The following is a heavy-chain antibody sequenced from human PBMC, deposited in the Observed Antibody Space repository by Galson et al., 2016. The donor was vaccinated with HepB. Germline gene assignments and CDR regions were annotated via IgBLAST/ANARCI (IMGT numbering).Heavy chain of an antibody. CDR3: ASDPLRGSYHACDV. J-gene: IGHJ3*01. Sequence: SLRLSCAASGFTVSSNYMNWVRQAPGKGLEWVSVLYSGGTTAYADSVKGRFTISRDNSRNTLYLQMNSLRVEDTAMYYCASDPLRGSYHACDVWGQGTMVTVS. V-gene: IGHV3-53*01. CDR1: GFTVSSNY. D-gene: IGHD3-16*02. CDR2: LYSGGTT.